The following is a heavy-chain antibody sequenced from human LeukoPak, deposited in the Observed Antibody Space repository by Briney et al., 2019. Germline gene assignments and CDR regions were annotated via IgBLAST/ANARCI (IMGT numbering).Heavy chain of an antibody. CDR1: GGSFSGYY. CDR2: INHSGST. J-gene: IGHJ4*02. V-gene: IGHV4-34*01. D-gene: IGHD3-10*01. Sequence: SETLSLTCAVYGGSFSGYYWSWIRQPPGKGLEWIGEINHSGSTNYNPSLKSRVTISVDTSKNQFSLKLSSVTAADTAVYYCARGYGSGSYVDYWGQGTLVTVYS. CDR3: ARGYGSGSYVDY.